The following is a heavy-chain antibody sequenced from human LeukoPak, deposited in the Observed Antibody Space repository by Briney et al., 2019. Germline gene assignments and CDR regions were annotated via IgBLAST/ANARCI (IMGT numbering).Heavy chain of an antibody. J-gene: IGHJ4*02. CDR3: ARARRVYCSDTICFVGGDF. V-gene: IGHV5-51*01. CDR2: IYPGDSGT. D-gene: IGHD2-2*01. Sequence: GESLKISCKGSGYSFTTYWIAWVRQMPGKGLEWMGIIYPGDSGTRYSPSFQGQVTISADKSISTAYLQWSSLKASDSAMYYCARARRVYCSDTICFVGGDFWGQGTLVTVSS. CDR1: GYSFTTYW.